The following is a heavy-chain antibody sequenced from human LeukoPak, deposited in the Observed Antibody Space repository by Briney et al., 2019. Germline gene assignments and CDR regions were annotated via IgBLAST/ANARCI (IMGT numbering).Heavy chain of an antibody. D-gene: IGHD3-9*01. Sequence: ASVKVSCKVSGYTLTELSMHWVRQAPGKGLEWMGGFDPEDGETIYAQKFQGRVTMTEDTSTDTAYMELSSLRSEDTAVYYCATCDILTGPEAFDIWAKGQWSPSLQ. CDR2: FDPEDGET. CDR3: ATCDILTGPEAFDI. J-gene: IGHJ3*02. V-gene: IGHV1-24*01. CDR1: GYTLTELS.